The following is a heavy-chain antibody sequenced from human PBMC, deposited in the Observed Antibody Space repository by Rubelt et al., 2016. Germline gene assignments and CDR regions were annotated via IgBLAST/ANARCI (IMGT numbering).Heavy chain of an antibody. CDR3: ARERGTSIAAAGTRPGWFDP. CDR2: INPNSGGT. Sequence: VKVSCKASGYTFTGYYMHWVRQAPGQGLEWMGRINPNSGGTNYAQKFQGRVTMTRDTSISTAYMELSRLRSDGTAVYYCARERGTSIAAAGTRPGWFDPWGQGTLVTVSS. CDR1: GYTFTGYY. V-gene: IGHV1-2*06. D-gene: IGHD6-13*01. J-gene: IGHJ5*02.